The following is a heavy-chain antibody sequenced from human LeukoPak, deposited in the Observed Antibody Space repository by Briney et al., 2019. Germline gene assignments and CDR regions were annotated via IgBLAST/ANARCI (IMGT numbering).Heavy chain of an antibody. CDR3: ARGGIAAAGVGFDY. CDR2: IYHSGST. CDR1: GGSISSGGYS. Sequence: PSQTLSLTCAVSGGSISSGGYSWSWLRQPPGKGLEWIVYIYHSGSTYSNPSLKSLITISVDRSKNQFSLKLSPVTAADTAVYYCARGGIAAAGVGFDYWGQGTLVTVSS. V-gene: IGHV4-30-2*01. J-gene: IGHJ4*02. D-gene: IGHD6-13*01.